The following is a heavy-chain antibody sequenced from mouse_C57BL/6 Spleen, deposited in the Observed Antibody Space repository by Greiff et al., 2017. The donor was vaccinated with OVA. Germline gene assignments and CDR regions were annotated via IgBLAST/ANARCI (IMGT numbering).Heavy chain of an antibody. Sequence: QVQLQQSGAELARPGASVKLSCKASGYTFTSYGISWVKQRPGQGLEWIGEIYPRNGNTYYNEKFKGKATLTADKSSSTAYMDLRSLTSEDSAVYFCARRRDDYFDDWGQGTTLTVSS. CDR1: GYTFTSYG. CDR2: IYPRNGNT. V-gene: IGHV1-81*01. CDR3: ARRRDDYFDD. J-gene: IGHJ2*01. D-gene: IGHD3-3*01.